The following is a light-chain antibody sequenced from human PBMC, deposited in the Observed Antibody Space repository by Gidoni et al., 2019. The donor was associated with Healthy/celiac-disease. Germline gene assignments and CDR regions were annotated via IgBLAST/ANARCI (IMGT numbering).Light chain of an antibody. CDR3: QQYDNLPCS. Sequence: DIQMTQSPSSLSASVGDRVTITCQASQDISNYLNWYQQKPGKAPKLLLYDASNLETGVPSRFSGSGSGTDFTFTISSLQPDDIATYYCQQYDNLPCSFGQGTKLEIK. J-gene: IGKJ2*04. V-gene: IGKV1-33*01. CDR1: QDISNY. CDR2: DAS.